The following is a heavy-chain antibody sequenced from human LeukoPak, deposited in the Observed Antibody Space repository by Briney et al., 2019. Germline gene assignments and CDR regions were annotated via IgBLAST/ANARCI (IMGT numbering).Heavy chain of an antibody. J-gene: IGHJ6*02. CDR3: ARDQLPDV. CDR1: GFTFSGSA. Sequence: GGSLRLSCAASGFTFSGSAMHWVRQASGKGLEWVSYISGSGGTKYYADSVKGRFTISRDNAKNSLYLQMNSLRAEDTAVYYCARDQLPDVWGQGTTVTVSS. D-gene: IGHD4-23*01. CDR2: ISGSGGTK. V-gene: IGHV3-48*03.